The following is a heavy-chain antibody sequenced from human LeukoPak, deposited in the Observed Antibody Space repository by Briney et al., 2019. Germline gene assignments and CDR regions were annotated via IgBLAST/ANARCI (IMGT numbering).Heavy chain of an antibody. CDR2: INADSVKT. CDR1: GFTFGSHA. V-gene: IGHV3-23*01. CDR3: VYLDSSGYYYGRLRY. J-gene: IGHJ4*02. D-gene: IGHD3-22*01. Sequence: PGGSLRLSCAGSGFTFGSHAMSWVRQTPGKGLEWVSSINADSVKTHYADSVKGRFTVSRDNAKKALYLQMNSLRAEDTAIYFCVYLDSSGYYYGRLRYWGQGTPVTVSS.